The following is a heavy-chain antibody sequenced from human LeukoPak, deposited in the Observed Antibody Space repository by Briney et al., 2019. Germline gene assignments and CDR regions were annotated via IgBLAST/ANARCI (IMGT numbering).Heavy chain of an antibody. V-gene: IGHV3-23*01. D-gene: IGHD3-22*01. CDR2: SGSGGNT. CDR3: AGGYYDIFGGY. CDR1: GFTLSSYA. Sequence: GGSLRLSCAASGFTLSSYAMSWVRQAPGKGLEWVSASGSGGNTYYADSVKGRFTIARDNSKNTLYLEMSSLRAEDTAVYYCAGGYYDIFGGYWGQETLVTVSS. J-gene: IGHJ4*02.